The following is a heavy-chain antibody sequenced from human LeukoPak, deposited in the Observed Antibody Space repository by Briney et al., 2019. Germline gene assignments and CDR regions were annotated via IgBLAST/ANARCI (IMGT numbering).Heavy chain of an antibody. V-gene: IGHV3-48*04. J-gene: IGHJ4*02. CDR2: ISSSGSTI. CDR1: GFTFSSYS. CDR3: ARGIRDYYDSSGGENY. D-gene: IGHD3-22*01. Sequence: GGSLRLSCAASGFTFSSYSMNWVRQAPGKGLEWVSYISSSGSTIYYADSVKGRFTISRDNAKNSLYLQMNSLRAEDTAVYYCARGIRDYYDSSGGENYWGQGTLVTVSS.